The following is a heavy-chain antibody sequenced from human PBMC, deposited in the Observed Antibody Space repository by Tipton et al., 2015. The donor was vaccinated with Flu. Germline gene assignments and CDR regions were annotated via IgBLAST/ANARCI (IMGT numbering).Heavy chain of an antibody. Sequence: GLVKPSETLSLTCSVSGGSISSYYWSWIRQPPGKGLEWIGFISYGGSTTYNPSLKSRVTISVDASRDQLSLKMTSVTAADAAVYYCAKDSVAVAGMYYGMDVWGQGTTVIVSS. CDR2: ISYGGST. D-gene: IGHD6-19*01. CDR1: GGSISSYY. CDR3: AKDSVAVAGMYYGMDV. V-gene: IGHV4-59*12. J-gene: IGHJ6*02.